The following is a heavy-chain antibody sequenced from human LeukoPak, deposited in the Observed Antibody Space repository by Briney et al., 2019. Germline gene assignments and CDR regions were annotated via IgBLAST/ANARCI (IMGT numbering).Heavy chain of an antibody. V-gene: IGHV4-59*08. CDR1: GGSISGYH. D-gene: IGHD2-15*01. CDR3: ARRTYCSGGRCYGEYWFDP. CDR2: IFYTGNA. J-gene: IGHJ5*02. Sequence: PSETLSLTCSVSGGSISGYHWNWTRQSPGKGLQWIANIFYTGNADYNPSLRSRVAISLDTSKNKVSLILTSVTAADTAIYYCARRTYCSGGRCYGEYWFDPWGPGILVTVSS.